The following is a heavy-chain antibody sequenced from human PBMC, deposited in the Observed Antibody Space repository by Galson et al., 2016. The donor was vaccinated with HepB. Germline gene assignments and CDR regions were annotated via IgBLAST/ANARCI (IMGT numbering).Heavy chain of an antibody. J-gene: IGHJ2*01. CDR2: IYHSGST. V-gene: IGHV4-39*07. Sequence: ETLSLTCVVSGGSISFSYYYWGWFRQPPGKGLEWIGSIYHSGSTYYNPSLKSRVTISVDTSKNQFSLKLSSVTAADTAVYYCARAIDWGAEWYFDLWGRGTLVTVSS. CDR3: ARAIDWGAEWYFDL. D-gene: IGHD3-16*01. CDR1: GGSISFSYYY.